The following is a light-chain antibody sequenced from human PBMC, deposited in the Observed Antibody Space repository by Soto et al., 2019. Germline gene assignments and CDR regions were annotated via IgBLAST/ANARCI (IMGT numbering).Light chain of an antibody. CDR3: LLYYGGAYV. CDR1: TGAVTSGYY. J-gene: IGLJ1*01. Sequence: QTVVTQEPSLTGSPGGTVTLTCASSTGAVTSGYYPNWFQQKPGQAPRPLIYSTSNKHSWTPARFSGSLLGGKAALTLSGVQPEDEAEYYCLLYYGGAYVFGTGTKVTVL. V-gene: IGLV7-43*01. CDR2: STS.